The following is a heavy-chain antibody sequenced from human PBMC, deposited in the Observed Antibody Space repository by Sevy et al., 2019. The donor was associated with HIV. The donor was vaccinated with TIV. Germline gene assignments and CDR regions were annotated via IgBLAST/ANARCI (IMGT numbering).Heavy chain of an antibody. D-gene: IGHD6-19*01. J-gene: IGHJ4*02. CDR2: ITLSGSTI. CDR1: GFTFKTYG. Sequence: GESLKISCAASGFTFKTYGMHWVRQAPGKGLEWVSYITLSGSTIYYADSVKGRFTISRDNAKNSLYLQMNSLRAEDTAVYYCARDRQGITVAGTAIDYWGQGTLVTVSS. V-gene: IGHV3-48*04. CDR3: ARDRQGITVAGTAIDY.